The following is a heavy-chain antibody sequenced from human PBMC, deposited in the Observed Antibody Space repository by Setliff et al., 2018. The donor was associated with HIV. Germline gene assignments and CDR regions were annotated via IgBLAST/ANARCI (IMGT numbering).Heavy chain of an antibody. CDR2: ISSSGSTT. V-gene: IGHV3-11*04. J-gene: IGHJ4*02. CDR1: GFTFSDYY. CDR3: ARDWRHGYDLNFDY. D-gene: IGHD5-12*01. Sequence: GGSLRLSCAASGFTFSDYYMSWSRQVPGKGLEWVSYISSSGSTTYYAASVKGRFTISRDNAKNSLYLQMNSLRAEDTAVYYCARDWRHGYDLNFDYWGQGTLVTVSS.